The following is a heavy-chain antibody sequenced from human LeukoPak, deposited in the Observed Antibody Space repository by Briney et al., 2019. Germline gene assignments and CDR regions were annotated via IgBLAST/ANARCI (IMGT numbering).Heavy chain of an antibody. D-gene: IGHD1-26*01. CDR1: GFTFRNFV. CDR2: IPYDGSNK. J-gene: IGHJ4*02. Sequence: GGSLRLSCAASGFTFRNFVLHWVRQAPGKGLEWVATIPYDGSNKYYADSVKGRFTISRDNSKNTLYLQMSSLRAEDTAVYYCARDLVGIGNSFDYWGQGTLVTVSS. CDR3: ARDLVGIGNSFDY. V-gene: IGHV3-30-3*01.